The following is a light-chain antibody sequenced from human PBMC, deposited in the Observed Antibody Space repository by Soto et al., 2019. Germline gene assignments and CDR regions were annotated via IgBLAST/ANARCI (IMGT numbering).Light chain of an antibody. CDR2: ANS. J-gene: IGLJ2*01. Sequence: QSVLTQPPSVSGAPGQRVTISCSGSSSNIGVGYDVHWYQQLPGRAPKLLIYANSIRPAGIPDRFSGSKSGTSASLAITGLQAEDEADYYCQTWDSAIRVFGGGTKLTVL. CDR1: SSNIGVGYD. CDR3: QTWDSAIRV. V-gene: IGLV1-40*01.